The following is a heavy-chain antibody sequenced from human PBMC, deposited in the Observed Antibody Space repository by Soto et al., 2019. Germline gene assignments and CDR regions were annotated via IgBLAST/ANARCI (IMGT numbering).Heavy chain of an antibody. Sequence: GGSLRLSCAASGFTFSSYGMTWVRQAPGKGLEGVANISPDGSEEYYVDSVKGRFTISRDNAKNSVYLQMNSLRGEDTALYYCTRDLNHDTGPWGQGTQVTVSS. CDR2: ISPDGSEE. V-gene: IGHV3-7*04. CDR3: TRDLNHDTGP. CDR1: GFTFSSYG. D-gene: IGHD2-8*02. J-gene: IGHJ5*02.